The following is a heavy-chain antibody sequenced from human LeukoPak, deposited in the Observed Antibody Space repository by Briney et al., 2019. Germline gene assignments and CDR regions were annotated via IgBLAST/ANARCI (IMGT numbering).Heavy chain of an antibody. Sequence: GGSLRLSCAASGFTFSSYGMHWVRQAPGKGLEWVAVISYDGSNKYYADSVKGRFTISRDNSKNTLYLQMSSLRAEDTAVYYCANPYYYDSSHWGQGTLVTVSS. CDR1: GFTFSSYG. CDR3: ANPYYYDSSH. CDR2: ISYDGSNK. D-gene: IGHD3-22*01. V-gene: IGHV3-30*18. J-gene: IGHJ4*02.